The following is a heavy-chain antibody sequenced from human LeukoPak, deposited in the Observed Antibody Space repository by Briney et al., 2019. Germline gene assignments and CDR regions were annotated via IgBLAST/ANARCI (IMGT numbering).Heavy chain of an antibody. V-gene: IGHV3-53*01. J-gene: IGHJ4*02. D-gene: IGHD3-10*01. Sequence: GGSLRLSCAASGFTVSSNYMSWVRQAPGKGLEWVSVIYPGGSTYYADSVKGRFTISRDNSKNTLYLQMNSLRAEDTAVYYCARERAEHGSGIYYFDYWGQGTLVTVSS. CDR2: IYPGGST. CDR1: GFTVSSNY. CDR3: ARERAEHGSGIYYFDY.